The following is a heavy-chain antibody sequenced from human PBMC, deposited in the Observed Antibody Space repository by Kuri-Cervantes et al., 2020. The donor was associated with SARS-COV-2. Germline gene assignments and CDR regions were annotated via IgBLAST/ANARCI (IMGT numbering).Heavy chain of an antibody. CDR1: GFTFSSYA. Sequence: GGSLRLSCTASGFTFSSYAMSWVRQAPGKGLEWVSVISASGASTYYADSVKGQFTISRDNSKNTLYLQMNSLRAEDTAVYYCAKVGTSIAVSGRFDYWGQGTLVTVSS. CDR3: AKVGTSIAVSGRFDY. CDR2: ISASGAST. D-gene: IGHD6-19*01. V-gene: IGHV3-23*01. J-gene: IGHJ4*02.